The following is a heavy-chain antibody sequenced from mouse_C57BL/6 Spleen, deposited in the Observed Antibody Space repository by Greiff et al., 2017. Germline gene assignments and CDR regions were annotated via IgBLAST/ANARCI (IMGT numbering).Heavy chain of an antibody. CDR2: IYPGNSDT. V-gene: IGHV1-5*01. D-gene: IGHD2-4*01. CDR1: GYTFTSYW. Sequence: VQLQQSGTVLARPGASVKMSCKTSGYTFTSYWMHWVKQRPGQGLEWIGAIYPGNSDTSYTQKFKGKAKLTAVTYASTAYMELSSLTNEDSAVYYCTIYDYDERAWFAYWGQGTLVTVSA. J-gene: IGHJ3*01. CDR3: TIYDYDERAWFAY.